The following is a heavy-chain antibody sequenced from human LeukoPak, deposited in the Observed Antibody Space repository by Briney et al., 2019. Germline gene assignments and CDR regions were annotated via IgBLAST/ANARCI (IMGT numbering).Heavy chain of an antibody. CDR2: IIPIFGTA. CDR3: ARDWPEYSSSYFDY. CDR1: GGTFSSYA. D-gene: IGHD6-6*01. Sequence: SVKVSCKASGGTFSSYAISWVRQAPGQGLEWMGRIIPIFGTADYAQNFQGRVTITTDESTSTAYMELSSLRSEDTAVYYCARDWPEYSSSYFDYWGQGTLVTVSS. J-gene: IGHJ4*02. V-gene: IGHV1-69*05.